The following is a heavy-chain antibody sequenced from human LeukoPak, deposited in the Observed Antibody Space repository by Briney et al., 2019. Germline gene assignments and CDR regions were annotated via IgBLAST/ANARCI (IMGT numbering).Heavy chain of an antibody. Sequence: PSETLSLTCTISGGSISSSSYYWGWIRQPPGKGLEWIGSIYHSGSTYYNPSLKSRVTISVDRSKNQFSLKLSSVTAADTAVYYCARGPRGGAARSYYMDVWGKGTTVTVSS. CDR1: GGSISSSSYY. D-gene: IGHD3-16*01. J-gene: IGHJ6*03. CDR2: IYHSGST. V-gene: IGHV4-39*07. CDR3: ARGPRGGAARSYYMDV.